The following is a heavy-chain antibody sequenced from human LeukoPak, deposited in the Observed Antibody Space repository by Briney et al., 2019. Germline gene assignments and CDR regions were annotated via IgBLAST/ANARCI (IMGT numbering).Heavy chain of an antibody. CDR3: AKGNYGPYYYYGMDV. D-gene: IGHD3-10*01. CDR1: GFTFSSYA. Sequence: PGGSLRLSCAASGFTFSSYAMTWVRKAPGKGLEWVSAISGSGSSTYYADSVKGRFTISRDNSKNTLYLQMNSLRAEDTAVYYCAKGNYGPYYYYGMDVWGQGTTVTVSS. CDR2: ISGSGSST. J-gene: IGHJ6*02. V-gene: IGHV3-23*01.